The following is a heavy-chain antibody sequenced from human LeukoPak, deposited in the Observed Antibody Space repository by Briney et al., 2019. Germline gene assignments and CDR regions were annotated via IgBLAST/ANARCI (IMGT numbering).Heavy chain of an antibody. J-gene: IGHJ6*04. CDR2: IWHDGTYK. D-gene: IGHD2-2*01. Sequence: PGGSLRLSCAASGFRFRDSAVHWVRQAPGKGLEWVSVIWHDGTYKYYVDSVKGRFTISRDDSKNTLYLQMNSQRAEDTAVYYCARAYCSSTRCWGYYYGMDVWGEGTTVTVSS. CDR1: GFRFRDSA. CDR3: ARAYCSSTRCWGYYYGMDV. V-gene: IGHV3-33*01.